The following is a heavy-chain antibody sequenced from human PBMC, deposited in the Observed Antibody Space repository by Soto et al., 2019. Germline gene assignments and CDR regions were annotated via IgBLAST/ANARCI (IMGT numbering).Heavy chain of an antibody. CDR3: ARDPFSLYYYDSSGYYASDAFDI. CDR1: GGSISSGDYY. D-gene: IGHD3-22*01. CDR2: IYYSGST. J-gene: IGHJ3*02. V-gene: IGHV4-30-4*01. Sequence: QVQLQESGPGLVKPSQTLSLTCTVSGGSISSGDYYWSWIRQPPGKGLEWIGYIYYSGSTYYNPSLKSRVTISVDTSKNQFSLKLSSVTAADTAVYYCARDPFSLYYYDSSGYYASDAFDIWGQGTMVTVSS.